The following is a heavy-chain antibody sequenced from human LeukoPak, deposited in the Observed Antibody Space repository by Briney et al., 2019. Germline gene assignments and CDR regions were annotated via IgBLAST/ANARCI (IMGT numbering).Heavy chain of an antibody. CDR1: GFTFSSYS. D-gene: IGHD2-2*01. J-gene: IGHJ3*02. Sequence: PGGSLRLSCAASGFTFSSYSMNWVRQAPGKGLKRVSSISSSSSYIYYADSVKGRFTISRDNAKNSLYLQMNSLRAEDTAVYYGARPPEGYCSSTSCPDAFDIWGQGTMVTVSS. CDR2: ISSSSSYI. V-gene: IGHV3-21*01. CDR3: ARPPEGYCSSTSCPDAFDI.